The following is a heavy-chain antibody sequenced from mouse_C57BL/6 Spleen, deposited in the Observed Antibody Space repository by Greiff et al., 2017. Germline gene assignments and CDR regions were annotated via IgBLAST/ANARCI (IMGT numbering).Heavy chain of an antibody. J-gene: IGHJ2*01. D-gene: IGHD2-2*01. CDR3: ARSTMGTTGAFDY. V-gene: IGHV1-55*01. CDR2: IYPGSGST. Sequence: QVQLQQPGAELVKPGASVKMSCKASGYTFTSYWITWVKQRPGQGLEWIGDIYPGSGSTNYNEKFKSKATLTVDTSSSTAYMQLSSLTSEDSAVYYCARSTMGTTGAFDYWGQGTTLTVSS. CDR1: GYTFTSYW.